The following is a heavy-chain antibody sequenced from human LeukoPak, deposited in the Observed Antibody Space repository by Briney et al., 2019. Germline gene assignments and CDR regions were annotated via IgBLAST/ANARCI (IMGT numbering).Heavy chain of an antibody. CDR1: GGSFSGYY. D-gene: IGHD5-18*01. V-gene: IGHV4-34*01. J-gene: IGHJ4*02. CDR2: INHSGST. CDR3: AGTRGYSYCRLGY. Sequence: SETLSLTCAVYGGSFSGYYWSWIRQPPGKGLEWIGEINHSGSTNYNPSLTSRVTISVDTSKNQFSLKLSSVTAADTAVYYCAGTRGYSYCRLGYWGQGTLVTVSS.